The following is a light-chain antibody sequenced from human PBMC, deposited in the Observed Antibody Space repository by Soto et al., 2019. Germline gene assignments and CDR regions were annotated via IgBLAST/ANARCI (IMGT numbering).Light chain of an antibody. CDR3: ASYAASSFYV. CDR2: HVT. CDR1: SRDVGAYEY. V-gene: IGLV2-8*01. Sequence: QSALTQPPSASGSPGQSVTISCTGTSRDVGAYEYVSWYQQHPGKAPKLIIYHVTKRPSGVPDRFSASKSGNTASLTVSGLQAEDEADYYCASYAASSFYVFGTGTKLTVL. J-gene: IGLJ1*01.